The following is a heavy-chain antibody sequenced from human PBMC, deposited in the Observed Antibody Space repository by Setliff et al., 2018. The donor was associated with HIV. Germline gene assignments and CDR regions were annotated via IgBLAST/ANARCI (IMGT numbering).Heavy chain of an antibody. D-gene: IGHD1-1*01. CDR1: GGSMTGQY. CDR3: ARLEPNYYYYYMDV. CDR2: IYSTGNT. J-gene: IGHJ6*03. Sequence: LSLTCTVSGGSMTGQYWSWIRQPPGKGLEWIGYIYSTGNTYYSPSLKSRVTISIDTSKNQFSLQLTSVTAADTAVYYCARLEPNYYYYYMDVWGKGTTVTGSS. V-gene: IGHV4-59*11.